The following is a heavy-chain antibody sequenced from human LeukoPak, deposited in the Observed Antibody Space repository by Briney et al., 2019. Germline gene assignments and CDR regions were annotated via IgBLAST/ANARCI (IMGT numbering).Heavy chain of an antibody. J-gene: IGHJ2*01. V-gene: IGHV4-59*01. D-gene: IGHD2-8*01. Sequence: PSETLSLTCTVSGGSIRSYYWSWIRQPPGRGLEWIGYNYYSGTTNSNPSLKSRVTISVDTAKSQFSLKLNSVTAADTAVYYCARTRTDIGQMVYESYFDLWGHGTLVTVSS. CDR2: NYYSGTT. CDR1: GGSIRSYY. CDR3: ARTRTDIGQMVYESYFDL.